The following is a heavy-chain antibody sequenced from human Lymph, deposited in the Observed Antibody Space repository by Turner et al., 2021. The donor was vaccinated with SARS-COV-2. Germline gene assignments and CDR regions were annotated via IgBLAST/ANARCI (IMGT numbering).Heavy chain of an antibody. V-gene: IGHV1-8*02. J-gene: IGHJ6*02. CDR1: GYTFTSYD. Sequence: QVQLVQSGAEVKKPGASVKVACKAPGYTFTSYDINWVRQATGQGFGWMGWINPNIGNTGYAQKFQGSVTMTSNTSISTAYMELSSLRSEDTAVYYCARGRYSGGGMDVWGQGTTVTASS. D-gene: IGHD1-26*01. CDR3: ARGRYSGGGMDV. CDR2: INPNIGNT.